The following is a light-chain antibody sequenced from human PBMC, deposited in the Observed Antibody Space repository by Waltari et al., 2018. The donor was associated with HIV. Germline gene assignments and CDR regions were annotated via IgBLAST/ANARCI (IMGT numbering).Light chain of an antibody. CDR2: KDT. J-gene: IGLJ2*01. V-gene: IGLV3-25*03. CDR3: QSADATGSSVL. CDR1: ALPKQY. Sequence: SDELTQPPSVSVSPGQTATITCSGDALPKQYTHWYQQKSGQAPVLLIHKDTGRPSGIPERFSGSSSGTIVTLTISGVQAEDEADYYCQSADATGSSVLFGGGTKLTVL.